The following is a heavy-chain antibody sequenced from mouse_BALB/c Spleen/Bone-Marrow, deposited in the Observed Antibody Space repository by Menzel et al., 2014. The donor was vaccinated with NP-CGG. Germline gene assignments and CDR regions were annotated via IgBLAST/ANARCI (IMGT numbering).Heavy chain of an antibody. D-gene: IGHD1-1*01. CDR3: ARGFITTVVPFAY. CDR2: ISYDGSN. J-gene: IGHJ3*01. V-gene: IGHV3-6*02. CDR1: GYSITSGYY. Sequence: VQLQQSGPGLVKPSQSLSLTCSVTGYSITSGYYWNWIRQFPGNKLEWMGYISYDGSNNSNPSLKNRISITRDTSKNQFFLKLNSVTTDDTATYYCARGFITTVVPFAYWGQGTLVTVSA.